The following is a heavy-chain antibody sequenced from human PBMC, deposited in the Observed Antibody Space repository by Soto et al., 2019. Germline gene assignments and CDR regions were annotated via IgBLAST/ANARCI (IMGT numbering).Heavy chain of an antibody. CDR3: GRGRSGQIVVFY. D-gene: IGHD1-26*01. CDR2: IGPESGAT. Sequence: ASVKVSCKASGYTFTGHYIHWVRQAPEQGPEWMGEIGPESGATRYAQKFQGRVTMTRDMSITTVYMELNNLSPDDTAVYYCGRGRSGQIVVFYWGQGTPVTVPQ. V-gene: IGHV1-2*02. CDR1: GYTFTGHY. J-gene: IGHJ4*02.